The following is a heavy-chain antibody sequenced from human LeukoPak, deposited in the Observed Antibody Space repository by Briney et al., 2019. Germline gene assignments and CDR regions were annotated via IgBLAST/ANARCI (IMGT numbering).Heavy chain of an antibody. D-gene: IGHD6-19*01. CDR1: GFTFGNSW. CDR2: IKQDGSDT. V-gene: IGHV3-7*01. CDR3: ARDHGSGLDY. J-gene: IGHJ4*02. Sequence: GGSLRLSCAGSGFTFGNSWMNWFRQAPGKGLEWVAHIKQDGSDTYVDSVKGRFTISRDIAKTSLFLQMNSLRAEDTAVYYCARDHGSGLDYWGQGTLVTVSS.